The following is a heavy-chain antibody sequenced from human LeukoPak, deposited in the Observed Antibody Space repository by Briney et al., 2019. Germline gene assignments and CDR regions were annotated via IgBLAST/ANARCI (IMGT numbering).Heavy chain of an antibody. Sequence: GGSLRLSCAASGFTFSDNLMTWVRQVPGKELEWVATIKPDGSEKHYVDSVRGRFTISRVNAENSLYLQMNNLRVEDTAVYHCTKGGFATSWYWIYWGQGTLVTVSS. CDR1: GFTFSDNL. CDR3: TKGGFATSWYWIY. D-gene: IGHD2-2*01. J-gene: IGHJ4*02. CDR2: IKPDGSEK. V-gene: IGHV3-7*03.